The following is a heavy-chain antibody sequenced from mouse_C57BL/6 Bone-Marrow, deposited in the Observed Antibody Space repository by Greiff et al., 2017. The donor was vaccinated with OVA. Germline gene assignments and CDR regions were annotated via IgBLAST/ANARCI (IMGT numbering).Heavy chain of an antibody. J-gene: IGHJ3*01. V-gene: IGHV7-3*01. CDR1: GFTFTDYY. Sequence: EVKLQESGGGLVQPGGSLSLSCAASGFTFTDYYMSWVRQPPGKALEWLGFIRNKANGYTTEYSASVKGRFTISRDNSQSILYLQMNALRAEDSATYYCASDGYYEAYWGQGTLVTVSA. D-gene: IGHD2-3*01. CDR2: IRNKANGYTT. CDR3: ASDGYYEAY.